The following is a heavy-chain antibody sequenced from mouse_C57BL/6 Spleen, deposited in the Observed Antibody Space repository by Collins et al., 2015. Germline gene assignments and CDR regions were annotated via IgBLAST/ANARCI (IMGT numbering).Heavy chain of an antibody. CDR1: GYSFSDYW. J-gene: IGHJ3*01. CDR2: IFPGDGDI. V-gene: IGHV1-80*01. Sequence: QVQLQQSGAEVVKPGASMKISCKAYGYSFSDYWMNWVKQRPGKGLEWIGQIFPGDGDINYNGKFKGKVILTADKSSSTAYMQPSSLTSEDSAVYFCARGFYWGQGTLVTVSA. CDR3: ARGFY.